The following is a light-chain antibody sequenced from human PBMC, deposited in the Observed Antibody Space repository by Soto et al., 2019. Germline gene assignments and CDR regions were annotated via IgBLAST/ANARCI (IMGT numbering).Light chain of an antibody. Sequence: EIVMTQSPATLSVSPGERATLSCRASQSVSSNLAWYQQKPGQAPRLLIYGASTRATGIPARFSGSGSGTEFTLTISSLQSEEFAVYYCAGPITFGQGTRLEIQ. CDR2: GAS. V-gene: IGKV3-15*01. CDR3: AGPIT. CDR1: QSVSSN. J-gene: IGKJ5*01.